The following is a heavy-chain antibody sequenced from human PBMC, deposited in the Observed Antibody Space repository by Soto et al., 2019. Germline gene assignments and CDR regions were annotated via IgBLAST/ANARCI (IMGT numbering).Heavy chain of an antibody. CDR1: GFTFSNYA. CDR3: AKGAYGSGSYDS. V-gene: IGHV3-23*01. CDR2: ISGSGDYT. J-gene: IGHJ4*02. D-gene: IGHD3-10*01. Sequence: EVQLLESGGGLVQPGGSLRVSCAASGFTFSNYAMTWVRQAPGKGLEWVSSISGSGDYTYSTDSVKGRFTISRDNSKNTLYLHMNSLRAEDTAVYYCAKGAYGSGSYDSWGQGTLVIVSS.